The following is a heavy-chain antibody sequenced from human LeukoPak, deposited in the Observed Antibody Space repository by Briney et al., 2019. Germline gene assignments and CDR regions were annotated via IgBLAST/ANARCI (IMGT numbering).Heavy chain of an antibody. D-gene: IGHD3-9*01. CDR1: GYTFTSYG. CDR3: ARGVPYYDILTGYYPMRGTDYFDY. J-gene: IGHJ4*02. V-gene: IGHV1-18*01. Sequence: ASVKVSCKASGYTFTSYGISWVRQAPGQGLEWMGWISAYNGNTNYAQKFQGRVTMTTDTSTSTAYMELRSLRSDDTAVYYCARGVPYYDILTGYYPMRGTDYFDYWGQGTLVTVSS. CDR2: ISAYNGNT.